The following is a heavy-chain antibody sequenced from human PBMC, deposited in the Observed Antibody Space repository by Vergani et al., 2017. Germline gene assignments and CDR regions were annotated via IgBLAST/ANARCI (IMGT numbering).Heavy chain of an antibody. CDR1: GASTNNDFYY. CDR2: IFVSGIT. CDR3: SRDNKQLRPRAFEL. Sequence: QVQLQESGPGLVKPSQTLSLTCTVPGASTNNDFYYWHWIRQPAGKGLEWIGRIFVSGITDYNPSLQSRVSMSVDTSKNQFSLTLTSVTAADPAVYYCSRDNKQLRPRAFELWGQGTMVTVSS. D-gene: IGHD4-23*01. J-gene: IGHJ3*01. V-gene: IGHV4-61*02.